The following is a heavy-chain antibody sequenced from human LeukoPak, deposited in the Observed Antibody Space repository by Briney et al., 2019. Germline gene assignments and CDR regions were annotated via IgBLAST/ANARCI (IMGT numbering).Heavy chain of an antibody. V-gene: IGHV3-53*01. Sequence: GGSLRLSCAASGFTVSSNCMSWVRQAPGKGLEWVSVIYSGGSTYYADSVKGRFTISRDNSKNTLYLQMNSLRAEDTAVYYCARDLVRSIFGVVTQYYYYGMDVWGQGTTVTVSS. J-gene: IGHJ6*02. CDR3: ARDLVRSIFGVVTQYYYYGMDV. D-gene: IGHD3-3*01. CDR2: IYSGGST. CDR1: GFTVSSNC.